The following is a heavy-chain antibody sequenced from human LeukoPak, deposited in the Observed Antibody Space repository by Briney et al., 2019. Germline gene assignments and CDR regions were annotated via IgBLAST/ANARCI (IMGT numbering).Heavy chain of an antibody. D-gene: IGHD3-10*01. Sequence: PGGSLRLSCAASGFTFSSYAMHWVRQAPGKGLECVAVISYDGSNKYYADSVKGRFTISRDNSKNTLYLQMNSLRAEDTAVYYCARSSALWFGELDFDYWGQGTLVTVSS. CDR2: ISYDGSNK. V-gene: IGHV3-30*04. CDR1: GFTFSSYA. J-gene: IGHJ4*02. CDR3: ARSSALWFGELDFDY.